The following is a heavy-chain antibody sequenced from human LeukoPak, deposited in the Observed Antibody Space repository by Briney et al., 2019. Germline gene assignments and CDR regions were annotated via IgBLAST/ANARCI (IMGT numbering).Heavy chain of an antibody. J-gene: IGHJ5*02. Sequence: GGSLRLSCAASGFTVSSNYMSWVRQAPGKGLEWVSYISSSGSTIYYADSVKGRFTISRDNAKNSLYLQMNSLRAEDTAVYYCARHGNDFWSGYSRFDPWGQGTLVTVSS. V-gene: IGHV3-11*01. D-gene: IGHD3-3*01. CDR1: GFTVSSNY. CDR2: ISSSGSTI. CDR3: ARHGNDFWSGYSRFDP.